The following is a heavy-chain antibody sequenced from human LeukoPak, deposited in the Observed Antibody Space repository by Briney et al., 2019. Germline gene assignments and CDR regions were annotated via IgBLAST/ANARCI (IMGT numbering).Heavy chain of an antibody. Sequence: ASVKVSCKASGGTFSSYANSWVRQAPGQGLEWMGGIIPIFGTANYAQKFQGRVTITADESTSTAYMELSSLRSEDTAVYYCARAESSGPERLVLVHFDYWGQGTLVTVSS. CDR3: ARAESSGPERLVLVHFDY. CDR2: IIPIFGTA. CDR1: GGTFSSYA. J-gene: IGHJ4*02. D-gene: IGHD1-1*01. V-gene: IGHV1-69*01.